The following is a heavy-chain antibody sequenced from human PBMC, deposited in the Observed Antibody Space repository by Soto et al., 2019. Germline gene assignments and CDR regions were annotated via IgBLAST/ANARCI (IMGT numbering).Heavy chain of an antibody. Sequence: SGGSLRLSCAVSGFTFSNYYIHWVRQAPGKGLEWVSSIRSGRDTFYADSVKGRFSISRGDATSSVSLQMNSLRGEDTAVYFCAREETAWPLAYGLDVWGHGTTVTVSS. V-gene: IGHV3-21*01. CDR1: GFTFSNYY. CDR3: AREETAWPLAYGLDV. CDR2: IRSGRDT. J-gene: IGHJ6*02. D-gene: IGHD2-21*02.